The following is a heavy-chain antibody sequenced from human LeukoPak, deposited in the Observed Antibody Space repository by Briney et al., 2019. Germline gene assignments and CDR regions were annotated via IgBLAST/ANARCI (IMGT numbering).Heavy chain of an antibody. CDR1: GGSISSYY. D-gene: IGHD3-9*01. V-gene: IGHV4-59*01. Sequence: PSETLSHTCTVSGGSISSYYWSWIRQPPGKGLEWIGYTYYSGSTNYKPSLKSRVTISVDTSKNQFSLKLNSVTAADTAVYYCARGVDYDNNYFQYGMDVWGRGTTVTVSS. CDR3: ARGVDYDNNYFQYGMDV. CDR2: TYYSGST. J-gene: IGHJ6*02.